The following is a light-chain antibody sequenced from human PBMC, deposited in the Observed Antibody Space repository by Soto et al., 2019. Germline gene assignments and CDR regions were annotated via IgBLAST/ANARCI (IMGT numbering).Light chain of an antibody. Sequence: DIQLTQSPSFLSASVGDRVTITCRASQGLSSDLAWYQQKPGKAPKLLIYAASTLQSGVPSRFRGSGSGTEFTLSISSLQPEDFATYYCQQVNSYPITFGQGTRLEIK. CDR2: AAS. CDR1: QGLSSD. J-gene: IGKJ5*01. V-gene: IGKV1-9*01. CDR3: QQVNSYPIT.